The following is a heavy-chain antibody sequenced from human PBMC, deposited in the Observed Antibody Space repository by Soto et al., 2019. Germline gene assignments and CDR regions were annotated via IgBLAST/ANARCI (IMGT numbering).Heavy chain of an antibody. D-gene: IGHD3-3*01. J-gene: IGHJ6*02. CDR2: IIPIFGTA. Sequence: QVQLVQSGAEVKKPGSSVKVSCKASGGSFSSYGISWVRQAPGQGLEWMGGIIPIFGTASYAQKFQGRVTITADESTRTAYMELSSLRSEDSAVYYCARDLSWESGVVREDYHYGMDVWGQGTTVTVSS. CDR1: GGSFSSYG. V-gene: IGHV1-69*01. CDR3: ARDLSWESGVVREDYHYGMDV.